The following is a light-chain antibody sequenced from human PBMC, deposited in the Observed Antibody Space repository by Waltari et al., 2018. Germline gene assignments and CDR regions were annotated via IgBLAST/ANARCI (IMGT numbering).Light chain of an antibody. J-gene: IGKJ3*01. CDR3: QQYNDWPPT. Sequence: EIVMTQSPATVSVSPGERATLSFRASQSVSSKLAWYQQKPGLAPRLLIYGASTRATGLPARFSGSGSGTEFTLTISSLQSEDFAVYYCQQYNDWPPTFGPGTKVGIK. V-gene: IGKV3-15*01. CDR1: QSVSSK. CDR2: GAS.